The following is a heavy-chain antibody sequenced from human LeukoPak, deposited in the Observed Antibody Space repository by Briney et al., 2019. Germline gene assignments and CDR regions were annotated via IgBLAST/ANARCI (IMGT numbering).Heavy chain of an antibody. D-gene: IGHD2-8*01. CDR1: GFTFSSYS. CDR2: ISSSSSTI. V-gene: IGHV3-48*04. J-gene: IGHJ5*02. Sequence: PGGSLGLSCAASGFTFSSYSMNWVRQAPGKGLEWVSYISSSSSTIYYADSVKGRFTISRDNAKNSLYLQMNSLRAEDTAVYYCARGTNIVLMVYAIEYNWFDPWGQGTLVTVSS. CDR3: ARGTNIVLMVYAIEYNWFDP.